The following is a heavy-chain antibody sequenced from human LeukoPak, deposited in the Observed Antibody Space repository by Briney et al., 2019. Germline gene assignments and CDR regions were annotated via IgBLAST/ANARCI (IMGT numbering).Heavy chain of an antibody. V-gene: IGHV4-61*01. CDR2: IYYSGSA. CDR3: ARVLYYYNSGSFPAIDY. Sequence: SETLSLTCTVSGGSVSSGSYYWSWIRQPPGKGPEWIGNIYYSGSANYNPSLKSRVTISIDTSKNQFSLKLSSVTAADTAVYYCARVLYYYNSGSFPAIDYWGQGTLVTVSS. J-gene: IGHJ4*02. CDR1: GGSVSSGSYY. D-gene: IGHD3-10*01.